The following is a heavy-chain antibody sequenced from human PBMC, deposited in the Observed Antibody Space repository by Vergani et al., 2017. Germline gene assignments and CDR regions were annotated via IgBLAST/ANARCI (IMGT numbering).Heavy chain of an antibody. J-gene: IGHJ4*02. CDR1: GFTFSSYE. CDR3: AREHPWISDY. V-gene: IGHV3-48*03. D-gene: IGHD2-2*03. CDR2: ISSSGSTI. Sequence: EVQLVESGGGLVQPGGSLRLSCAASGFTFSSYEMNWVRQAPGKGLEWVSYISSSGSTIYYADSVKGRFTISRDNAKNSLYLQMNSLRAEDTAVYYCAREHPWISDYWGQGTLVTVSS.